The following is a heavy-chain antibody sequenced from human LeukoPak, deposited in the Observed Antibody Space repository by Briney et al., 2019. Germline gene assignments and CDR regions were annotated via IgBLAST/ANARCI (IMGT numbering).Heavy chain of an antibody. CDR2: ISSDGSIK. CDR3: ARDILPSGSRAFDI. D-gene: IGHD3-10*01. J-gene: IGHJ3*02. CDR1: GFTLSDYA. Sequence: GGSLRLSCAVSGFTLSDYAIQWVRQAPRKGLQWVTIISSDGSIKYSDSVKGRFTVSRDSSKNTVYLQMNSLRAEDTAVYYCARDILPSGSRAFDIWGQGTMVTVSS. V-gene: IGHV3-33*01.